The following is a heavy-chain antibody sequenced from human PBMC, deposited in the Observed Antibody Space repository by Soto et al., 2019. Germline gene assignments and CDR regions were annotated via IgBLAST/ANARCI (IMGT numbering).Heavy chain of an antibody. D-gene: IGHD3-22*01. CDR3: ARLRYYDGSGNPFDY. V-gene: IGHV4-59*01. Sequence: PSETLSLTCTVSGGSISSYYWSWIRQPPGKGLEGIGYIYYSGSTNYNPSLKSRVTISVDTSKNQFSLKLSSVTAADTAVYYCARLRYYDGSGNPFDYWGQGTLVTVS. CDR1: GGSISSYY. CDR2: IYYSGST. J-gene: IGHJ4*02.